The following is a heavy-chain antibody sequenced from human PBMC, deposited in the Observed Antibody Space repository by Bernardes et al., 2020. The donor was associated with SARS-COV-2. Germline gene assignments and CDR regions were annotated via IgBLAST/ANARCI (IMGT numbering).Heavy chain of an antibody. J-gene: IGHJ4*02. CDR3: AKDLGEDYYGSGSSSNDY. Sequence: GGSRKSPVQPLDSPLLIMPCTGSQAPGKGLEWVSGISWNSGRIGYADSVKGRFTISRDNAKNSLYLQMNSLRAEDTALYYCAKDLGEDYYGSGSSSNDYWGQGTLVTGSA. CDR2: ISWNSGRI. D-gene: IGHD3-10*01. CDR1: DSPLLIMP. V-gene: IGHV3-9*01.